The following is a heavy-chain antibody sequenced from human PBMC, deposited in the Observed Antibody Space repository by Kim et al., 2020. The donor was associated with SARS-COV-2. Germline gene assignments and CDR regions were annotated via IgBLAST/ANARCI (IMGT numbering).Heavy chain of an antibody. Sequence: SETLSLTCTVSGGSISSSSYYWGWIRQPPGKGLEWIGSIYYSGSTYYNPSLKSRVTISVDTSKNQFSLKLSSVTAADTAVYYCAETYYYGSGSYEAFDIWGQGTMVTVSS. CDR3: AETYYYGSGSYEAFDI. CDR1: GGSISSSSYY. CDR2: IYYSGST. J-gene: IGHJ3*02. V-gene: IGHV4-39*01. D-gene: IGHD3-10*01.